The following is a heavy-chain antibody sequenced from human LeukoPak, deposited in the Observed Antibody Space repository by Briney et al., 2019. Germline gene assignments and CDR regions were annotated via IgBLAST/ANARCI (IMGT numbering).Heavy chain of an antibody. D-gene: IGHD3-3*01. CDR1: GYRFTSFG. J-gene: IGHJ4*02. CDR3: SSQITIFGVVTDY. CDR2: ISPNNGNT. V-gene: IGHV1-18*01. Sequence: GASVNVSCKGFGYRFTSFGITWVRQAPGQGLEWMGWISPNNGNTNSAQKLQDRVTMTTDTSTSTAYMELRSLTSDDTAIYYCSSQITIFGVVTDYWGQGTLVTVSS.